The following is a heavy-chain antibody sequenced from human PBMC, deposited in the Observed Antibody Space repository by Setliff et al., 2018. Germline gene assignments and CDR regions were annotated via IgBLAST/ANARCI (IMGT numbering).Heavy chain of an antibody. J-gene: IGHJ6*03. CDR3: ARRREENYYYYMDV. CDR2: INAGNGNT. Sequence: ASVKVSCKASGYAFNSYTLHWVRQAPGQRLEWMGWINAGNGNTKYSQKFQGRVTFTRDTSASTAYMELSSLRSEDTAVYFCARRREENYYYYMDVWGKGTAVTV. CDR1: GYAFNSYT. V-gene: IGHV1-3*01. D-gene: IGHD1-26*01.